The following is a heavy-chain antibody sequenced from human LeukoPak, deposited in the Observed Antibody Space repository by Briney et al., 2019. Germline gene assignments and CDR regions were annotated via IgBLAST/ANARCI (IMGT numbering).Heavy chain of an antibody. CDR1: GFTFSSYS. CDR2: ISSSSSYV. V-gene: IGHV3-21*01. D-gene: IGHD3-10*01. Sequence: GGSLRLSCAASGFTFSSYSMNWVRQAPGKGLEWVSSISSSSSYVYYADSVKGRFTISRDNAKNSLYLQMNSLRAEDTAVYYCACTYGSGSPFDYWGQGTLVTVSS. J-gene: IGHJ4*02. CDR3: ACTYGSGSPFDY.